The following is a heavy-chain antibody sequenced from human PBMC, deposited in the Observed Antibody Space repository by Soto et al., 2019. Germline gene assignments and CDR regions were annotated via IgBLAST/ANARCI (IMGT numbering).Heavy chain of an antibody. CDR3: PILGLFSGEGGPPPGEKGSAP. CDR1: GYTFDSYS. D-gene: IGHD2-15*01. J-gene: IGHJ5*02. V-gene: IGHV1-3*01. CDR2: SNAGNGNT. Sequence: ASGRVSWKASGYTFDSYSMHWVRQAPGQRLEWMGWSNAGNGNTKYSQKFQGRVTITRDTSASTAYRGRSSLRSEDTAVYYGPILGLFSGEGGPPPGEKGSAPWGKGSWVPVS.